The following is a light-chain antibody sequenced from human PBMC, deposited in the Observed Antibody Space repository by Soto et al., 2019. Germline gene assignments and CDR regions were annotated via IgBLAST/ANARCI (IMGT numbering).Light chain of an antibody. V-gene: IGKV1-5*03. CDR3: QQYSSYPLT. Sequence: DIQMSQSPSTLSASVGGRVTITCRASQGTGDWLAWYQQKPGKAPKLLIYKTSTLEGGVPSRFSGSGSETEFTLTISSLQPDDFATYYCQQYSSYPLTVGGGTKVDIK. J-gene: IGKJ4*01. CDR1: QGTGDW. CDR2: KTS.